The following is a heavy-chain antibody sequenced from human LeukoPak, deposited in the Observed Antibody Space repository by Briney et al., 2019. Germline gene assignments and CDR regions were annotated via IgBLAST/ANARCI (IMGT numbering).Heavy chain of an antibody. V-gene: IGHV4-39*07. CDR1: GGSISSTGYY. D-gene: IGHD2-2*01. Sequence: PSETLSLTCTVSGGSISSTGYYWGWIRQPPGKGLEWIGTIYYSGSTYYNPSLKSRVTISVDTSKNQFSLKLSSVTAADTAVYYCARGDQARTGAFDIWGQGTMVTVSS. CDR2: IYYSGST. J-gene: IGHJ3*02. CDR3: ARGDQARTGAFDI.